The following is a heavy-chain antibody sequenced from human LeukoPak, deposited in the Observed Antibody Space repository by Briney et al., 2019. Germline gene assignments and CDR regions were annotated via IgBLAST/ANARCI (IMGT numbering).Heavy chain of an antibody. CDR2: IGGGGGNT. D-gene: IGHD3-22*01. CDR3: AREGSYYYDSSGYYPDAFDI. CDR1: GFTFNNYA. J-gene: IGHJ3*02. V-gene: IGHV3-23*01. Sequence: GSLRLSCAASGFTFNNYAMSWVRQAPGKGLEWVSAIGGGGGNTYYADSVKGRFTISRDNSKNTLYLQMNSLRAEDTAVYYCAREGSYYYDSSGYYPDAFDIWGQGTMVTVSS.